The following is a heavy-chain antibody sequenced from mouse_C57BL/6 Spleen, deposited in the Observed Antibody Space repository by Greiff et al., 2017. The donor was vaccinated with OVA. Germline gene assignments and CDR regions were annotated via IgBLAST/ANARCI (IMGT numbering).Heavy chain of an antibody. J-gene: IGHJ2*01. Sequence: VQLQQSGAELVRPGASVTLSCKASGYTFTDYEMHWVKQTPVHGLEWIGAIDPETGGTAYNQKFKGKAILTADKSSSTAYMELRSLTSEDSAVYYCTRFYYSNYFDYWGQGTTLTVSS. V-gene: IGHV1-15*01. CDR1: GYTFTDYE. CDR3: TRFYYSNYFDY. CDR2: IDPETGGT. D-gene: IGHD2-5*01.